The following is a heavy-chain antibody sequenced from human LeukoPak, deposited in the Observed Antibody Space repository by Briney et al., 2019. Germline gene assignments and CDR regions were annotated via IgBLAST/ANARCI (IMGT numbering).Heavy chain of an antibody. CDR2: INHSGST. CDR1: GGSFSGYY. V-gene: IGHV4-34*01. D-gene: IGHD2-15*01. CDR3: ASRAPNYCSGGSCFAY. J-gene: IGHJ4*02. Sequence: SETLSLTCAVYGGSFSGYYWSWIRQPPGKGLEWIGEINHSGSTNYNPSLKSRVTISVDTSKNQFSLKLSSVTAADTAVYYRASRAPNYCSGGSCFAYWGQGTLVTVSS.